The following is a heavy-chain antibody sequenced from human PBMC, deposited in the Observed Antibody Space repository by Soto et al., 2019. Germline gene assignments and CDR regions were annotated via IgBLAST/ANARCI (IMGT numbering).Heavy chain of an antibody. D-gene: IGHD3-3*01. J-gene: IGHJ6*03. V-gene: IGHV3-74*01. CDR3: ARDPNDFWSGNYYYYYMDV. CDR2: INSDGSST. Sequence: PGGSLRLSCAASGFTFSSYWMHWVHQAPGKGLVWVSRINSDGSSTSYADSVKGRFTMSRDNAKNTLYLQMNSLRAEDTAVYYCARDPNDFWSGNYYYYYMDVWGKGTTVTVSS. CDR1: GFTFSSYW.